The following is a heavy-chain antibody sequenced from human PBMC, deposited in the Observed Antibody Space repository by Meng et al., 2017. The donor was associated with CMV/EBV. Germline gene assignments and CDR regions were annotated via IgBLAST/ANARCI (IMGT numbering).Heavy chain of an antibody. D-gene: IGHD6-13*01. CDR2: IYPGDSDT. Sequence: NVSCKGSGYSFTSYWIGWVRQMPGKGLEWMGIIYPGDSDTRFSPSFQGQVTISADKSISTAYLQWSSLKASDTAMYYCARRTHSSSWYYAFDIWGQGTMVTVSS. V-gene: IGHV5-51*01. J-gene: IGHJ3*02. CDR1: GYSFTSYW. CDR3: ARRTHSSSWYYAFDI.